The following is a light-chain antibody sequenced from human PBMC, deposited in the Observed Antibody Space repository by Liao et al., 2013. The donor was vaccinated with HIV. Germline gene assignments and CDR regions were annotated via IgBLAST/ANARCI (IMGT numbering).Light chain of an antibody. V-gene: IGLV3-21*01. CDR1: NIGSKS. Sequence: SYELTQPASVSVAPGKTARITCGGNNIGSKSVHWYQQKPGQAPVLVISYDSDRPSGIPERFSGSNSGNTATLTISTVEPGDEADYYCQAWDSSTARVFGGGTKLTVL. J-gene: IGLJ3*02. CDR3: QAWDSSTARV. CDR2: YDS.